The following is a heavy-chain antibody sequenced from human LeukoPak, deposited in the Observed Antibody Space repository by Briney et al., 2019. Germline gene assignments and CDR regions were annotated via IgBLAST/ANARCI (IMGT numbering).Heavy chain of an antibody. CDR3: AGPGGNDGKGPVTPGTFADY. CDR2: IYPGDSVT. J-gene: IGHJ4*02. Sequence: GASLKISCKGSGYSFTTYWNGWGRQMPGEGLEWMVIIYPGDSVTKYSPSFQGRVTISADKSNNPASLQLSPLQASDPALYYCAGPGGNDGKGPVTPGTFADYWGQGNLVSVSS. V-gene: IGHV5-51*01. D-gene: IGHD1-1*01. CDR1: GYSFTTYW.